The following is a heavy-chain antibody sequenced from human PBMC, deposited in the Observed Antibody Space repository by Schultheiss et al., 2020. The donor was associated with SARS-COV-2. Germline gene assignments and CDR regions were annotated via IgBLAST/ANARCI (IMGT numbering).Heavy chain of an antibody. Sequence: GGSLRLSCAASGFTFSSYAMSWVRQAPGKGLEWVSVISGSGYSTSYADSVKGRFTISRDNAKNSLYLQMNSLSAEDTALYYCARGRRWLQLRGYYMDVWGKGTTVTVSS. CDR2: ISGSGYST. CDR1: GFTFSSYA. V-gene: IGHV3-23*01. D-gene: IGHD5-24*01. J-gene: IGHJ6*03. CDR3: ARGRRWLQLRGYYMDV.